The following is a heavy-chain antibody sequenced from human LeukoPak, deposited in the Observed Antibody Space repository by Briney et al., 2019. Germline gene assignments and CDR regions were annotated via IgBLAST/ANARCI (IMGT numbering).Heavy chain of an antibody. CDR1: GFTFSSYA. CDR2: ISWNSGSI. D-gene: IGHD3-10*01. CDR3: AKGDLAVRGVMVFDL. Sequence: PGGSLRLSCAVSGFTFSSYAMSWLRQAPGKGLEWVSGISWNSGSIGYADSVKGRFTISRDNAKNSLYLQMNSLRAEDTALYYCAKGDLAVRGVMVFDLWGRGTLVTVSS. J-gene: IGHJ2*01. V-gene: IGHV3-9*01.